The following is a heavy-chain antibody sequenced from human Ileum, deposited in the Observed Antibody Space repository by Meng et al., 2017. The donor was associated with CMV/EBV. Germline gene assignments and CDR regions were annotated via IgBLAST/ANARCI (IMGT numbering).Heavy chain of an antibody. CDR2: VYHSGST. Sequence: QVQLQESGPGLVKPSGTLSLTCAVSGASISSSNWWIWVRQPPGKGLEWIGQVYHSGSTNYNPSLKSRVTISLDKSKSQFSLNLTSVTAADTAVYYCARHFDSGWSDYWGQGNLVTVSS. CDR3: ARHFDSGWSDY. J-gene: IGHJ4*02. V-gene: IGHV4-4*02. CDR1: GASISSSNW. D-gene: IGHD6-19*01.